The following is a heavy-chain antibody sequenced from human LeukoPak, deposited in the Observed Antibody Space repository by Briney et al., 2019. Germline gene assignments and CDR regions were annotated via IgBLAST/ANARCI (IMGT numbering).Heavy chain of an antibody. CDR3: ARDIVSGSGSLDY. CDR1: RFSFSNYW. J-gene: IGHJ4*02. V-gene: IGHV3-74*01. CDR2: VKSDGSNP. D-gene: IGHD3-10*01. Sequence: GGSLRLSCAASRFSFSNYWMHWVRQAPGKGLVWVSHVKSDGSNPSYADSVKGRVTISRDNAENMSYLQMNTLGAEDTAVYYCARDIVSGSGSLDYWGQGTLVTVSS.